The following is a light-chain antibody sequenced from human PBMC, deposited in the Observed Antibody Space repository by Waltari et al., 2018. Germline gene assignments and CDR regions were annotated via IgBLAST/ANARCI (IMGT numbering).Light chain of an antibody. V-gene: IGLV4-69*01. J-gene: IGLJ2*01. CDR3: QTWDPDTVV. CDR1: SDPRAYA. CDR2: IDGGGGQ. Sequence: QLAVTQSPSASASLGASVKLTCPLSSDPRAYAIQWHQLQPEKGPRLLMKIDGGGGQTKGDGIPDRVSGFSSGAERYLTISSLQYEDEAAYYCQTWDPDTVVFGGGTKLTV.